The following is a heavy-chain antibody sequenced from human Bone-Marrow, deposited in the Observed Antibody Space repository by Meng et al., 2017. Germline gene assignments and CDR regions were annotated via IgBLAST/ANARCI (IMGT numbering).Heavy chain of an antibody. CDR1: GDSVSRNGAA. CDR2: TYYRSKWSN. Sequence: SETLSLTCVISGDSVSRNGAAWNWIRQSPSRGLEWLGRTYYRSKWSNNYAVSVKSRITINPDTSKNQFSLKLSSVTAADTAVYYCARGEIVATTAHYYYYYGMDVWGQGTTVTVSS. V-gene: IGHV6-1*01. CDR3: ARGEIVATTAHYYYYYGMDV. D-gene: IGHD5-12*01. J-gene: IGHJ6*02.